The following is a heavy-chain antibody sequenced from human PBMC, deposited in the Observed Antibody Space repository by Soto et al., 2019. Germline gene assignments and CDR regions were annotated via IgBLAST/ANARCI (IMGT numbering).Heavy chain of an antibody. CDR1: GYTFTSYG. CDR3: ARDDPTRFGVANNWFDP. V-gene: IGHV1-18*01. D-gene: IGHD3-3*01. CDR2: ISAYNGNT. Sequence: QVQLVQSGAEVKKPGASVKVSCKASGYTFTSYGISWVRQAPGQGLEWMGWISAYNGNTNYAQKLQGRVTMTTDTSTSTAYMDLRSLRSDDTAVYYCARDDPTRFGVANNWFDPWGQGTLVTVSS. J-gene: IGHJ5*02.